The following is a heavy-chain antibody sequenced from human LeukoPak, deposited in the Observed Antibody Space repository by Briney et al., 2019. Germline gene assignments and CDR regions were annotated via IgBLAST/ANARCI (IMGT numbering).Heavy chain of an antibody. V-gene: IGHV1-18*01. D-gene: IGHD5-12*01. J-gene: IGHJ4*02. CDR3: ARSGRGTYYYFDL. Sequence: AASVKVSCKASGYTFTSYGISWVRQAPGQGLEWMGWISGYNGNTNYAQKFLGRVSMTADTATSTAYMELRSLTSDDTATYYCARSGRGTYYYFDLWGQGTLVTVSS. CDR1: GYTFTSYG. CDR2: ISGYNGNT.